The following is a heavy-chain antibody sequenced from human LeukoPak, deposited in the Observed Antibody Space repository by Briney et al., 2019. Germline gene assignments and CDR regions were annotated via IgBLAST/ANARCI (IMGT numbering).Heavy chain of an antibody. Sequence: GGSLRLSCAASGFTFSSYWMYWVRQAPGKGLVWVSRINSDGSSTTYADSVKGRFTISRDNAKNTLYLQMNSLRAEDTSVYYWARYSGSRNTVDYGGQGTLVTVSS. CDR1: GFTFSSYW. V-gene: IGHV3-74*01. CDR2: INSDGSST. CDR3: ARYSGSRNTVDY. J-gene: IGHJ4*02. D-gene: IGHD1-26*01.